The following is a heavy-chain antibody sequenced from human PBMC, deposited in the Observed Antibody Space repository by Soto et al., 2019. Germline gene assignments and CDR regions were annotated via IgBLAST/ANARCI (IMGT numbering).Heavy chain of an antibody. CDR3: ARGPYSDWAFDI. D-gene: IGHD4-17*01. Sequence: QVQLVESGGGVVQPGRSLRLSCAASGFTFSSYAMHWVRQAPGKGLEWVAVISYDGSNKYYADSVKGRFTISRDNSKNALYQQMNSVRAEDTAVYYCARGPYSDWAFDIWGQGTMVTVSS. CDR1: GFTFSSYA. V-gene: IGHV3-30-3*01. J-gene: IGHJ3*02. CDR2: ISYDGSNK.